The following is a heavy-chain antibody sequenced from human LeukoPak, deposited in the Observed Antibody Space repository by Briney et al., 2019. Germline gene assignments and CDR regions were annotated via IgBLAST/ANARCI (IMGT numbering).Heavy chain of an antibody. J-gene: IGHJ4*02. CDR1: GGTFSSYA. CDR3: ARDPVVTPFDY. CDR2: IIPIFGTA. V-gene: IGHV1-69*05. Sequence: ASVKVSCKASGGTFSSYAISWVRQAPGQGLEWMGGIIPIFGTANYAQKLQGRVTMTTDTSTSTAYMELRSLRSDDTAVYYCARDPVVTPFDYWGQGTLVTVSS. D-gene: IGHD4-23*01.